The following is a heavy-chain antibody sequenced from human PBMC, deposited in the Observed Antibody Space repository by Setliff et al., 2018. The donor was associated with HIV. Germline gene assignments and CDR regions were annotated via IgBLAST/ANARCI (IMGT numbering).Heavy chain of an antibody. Sequence: SVKVSCKASGGTFINSAFTWVRQAPGQGLEWMGSIIPIFNTGNYAQKFQNRVTITRDMSTSTAYMELSSLRSEDTAMYYCAAAVSFCDSTSCSHYFDYWGPGTLVTVS. CDR3: AAAVSFCDSTSCSHYFDY. J-gene: IGHJ4*02. CDR2: IIPIFNTG. D-gene: IGHD2-2*01. V-gene: IGHV1-69*05. CDR1: GGTFINSA.